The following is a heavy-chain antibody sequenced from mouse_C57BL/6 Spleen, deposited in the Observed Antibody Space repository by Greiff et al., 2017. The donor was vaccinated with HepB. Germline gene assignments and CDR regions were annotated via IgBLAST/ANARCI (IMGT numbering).Heavy chain of an antibody. CDR1: GFTFSSYA. V-gene: IGHV5-9-1*02. CDR2: ISSGGDYI. Sequence: EVQRVESGEGLVKPGGSLKLSCAASGFTFSSYAMSWVRQTPEKRLEWVAYISSGGDYIYYADTVKGRFTISRDNARKTLYLQMSSLKSEDTAMYYCTRVPPGTPFDYWGQGTTLTVSS. J-gene: IGHJ2*01. CDR3: TRVPPGTPFDY. D-gene: IGHD4-1*01.